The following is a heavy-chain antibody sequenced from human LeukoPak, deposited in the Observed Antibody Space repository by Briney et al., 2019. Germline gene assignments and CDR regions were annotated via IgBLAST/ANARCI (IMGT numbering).Heavy chain of an antibody. D-gene: IGHD6-19*01. CDR3: ARGYRSGWYTEGDY. J-gene: IGHJ4*02. Sequence: GASVKVSCKASGYTFTSYGISWVRQAPGQGLEWMGWISAYNGNTNYAQNLQGRVTMTTDTSTSAAYVELRSLRSDDTAVYYCARGYRSGWYTEGDYWGQGTLVTVSS. CDR2: ISAYNGNT. V-gene: IGHV1-18*01. CDR1: GYTFTSYG.